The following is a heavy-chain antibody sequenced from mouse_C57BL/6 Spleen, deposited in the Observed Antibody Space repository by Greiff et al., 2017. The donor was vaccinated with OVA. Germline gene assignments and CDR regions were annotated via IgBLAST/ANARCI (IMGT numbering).Heavy chain of an antibody. Sequence: QVQLQQSGAELVRPGTSVKVSCKASGYAFTNYLIEWVKQRPGQGLEWIGVINPGSGGTNYNEKFKGKATLPADKSSSTAYMQLSSLTSEDSAVYFCAHAMDYWGQGTSVTVSS. CDR2: INPGSGGT. J-gene: IGHJ4*01. CDR1: GYAFTNYL. CDR3: AHAMDY. V-gene: IGHV1-54*01.